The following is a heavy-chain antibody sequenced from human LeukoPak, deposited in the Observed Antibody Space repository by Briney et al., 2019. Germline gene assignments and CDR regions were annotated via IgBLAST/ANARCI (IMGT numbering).Heavy chain of an antibody. Sequence: SETLSLTCTVSGGSISSSRYYWGWIRQPPGKGLEWIGSINYSGSTYHNPSLKSRVTISVDTSKNQFSLKVSSVTAADTAAYYCARHAEAGTTSCPLDYWGQGTLVTVSS. CDR2: INYSGST. CDR3: ARHAEAGTTSCPLDY. CDR1: GGSISSSRYY. J-gene: IGHJ4*02. V-gene: IGHV4-39*01. D-gene: IGHD2-2*01.